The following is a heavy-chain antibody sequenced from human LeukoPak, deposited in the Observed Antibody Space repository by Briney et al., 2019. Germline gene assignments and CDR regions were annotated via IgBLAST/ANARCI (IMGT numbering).Heavy chain of an antibody. CDR1: GFTFSSYA. CDR2: IWYDGSNK. Sequence: GGSLRLSCAASGFTFSSYAMNWVRQAPGKGLEWVAVIWYDGSNKYYADSVKGRFTISRDNSKNTLYLQMNSLRAEDTAVYYCARGFESYYDFWSGYYSVDYWGQGTLVTVSS. V-gene: IGHV3-30-3*01. D-gene: IGHD3-3*01. J-gene: IGHJ4*02. CDR3: ARGFESYYDFWSGYYSVDY.